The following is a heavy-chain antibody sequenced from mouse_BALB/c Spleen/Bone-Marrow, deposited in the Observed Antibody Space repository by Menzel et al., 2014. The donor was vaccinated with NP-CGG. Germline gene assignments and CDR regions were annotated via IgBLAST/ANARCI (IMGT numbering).Heavy chain of an antibody. CDR2: IRNKANGYTT. J-gene: IGHJ1*01. Sequence: EVHLVESGGGLVQPGGSLRLSCATSGFTFSDYYMSWVRQPPGKALEWLGFIRNKANGYTTEYSASVKGRFTISRDNSQSILYLQMNTLIAEDSATYYCARDTNYGNYYWYFDVRGAGTTVTVSS. V-gene: IGHV7-3*02. CDR3: ARDTNYGNYYWYFDV. D-gene: IGHD2-1*01. CDR1: GFTFSDYY.